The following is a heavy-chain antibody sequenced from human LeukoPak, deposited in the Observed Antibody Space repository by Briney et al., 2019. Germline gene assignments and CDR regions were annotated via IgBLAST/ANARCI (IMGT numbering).Heavy chain of an antibody. CDR2: INPNSGGT. CDR1: GYTFTGYY. V-gene: IGHV1-2*02. Sequence: GASVKVSCKASGYTFTGYYMHWVRQAPGQGLEWMGWINPNSGGTNYAQKLQGRVTMTTDTSTSTAYMELRSLRSDDTAVYYCARRGWELLYYYYYYYMDVWGKGTTVTVSS. J-gene: IGHJ6*03. CDR3: ARRGWELLYYYYYYYMDV. D-gene: IGHD1-26*01.